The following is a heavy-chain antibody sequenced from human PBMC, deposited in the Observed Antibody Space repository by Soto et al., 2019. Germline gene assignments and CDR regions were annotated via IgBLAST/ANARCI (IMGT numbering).Heavy chain of an antibody. CDR3: AKDGASNRNYYYYYYYMDV. CDR2: ISGSGGST. CDR1: GFTFSSYA. Sequence: GGSLRLSCAASGFTFSSYAMSWVRQAPGKGLEWVSAISGSGGSTYYADSVKGRFTISRDNSKNTLYLQMNSLRAEDTAVYYCAKDGASNRNYYYYYYYMDVWGKGTTVTVSS. J-gene: IGHJ6*03. D-gene: IGHD4-4*01. V-gene: IGHV3-23*01.